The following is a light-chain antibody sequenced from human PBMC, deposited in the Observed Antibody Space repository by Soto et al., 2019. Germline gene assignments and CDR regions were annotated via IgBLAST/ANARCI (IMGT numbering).Light chain of an antibody. CDR2: EAS. J-gene: IGLJ3*02. V-gene: IGLV2-23*01. CDR3: CSYAGSNTWV. Sequence: QSALTQPASVSGSPGQSLTISCTGASSDVGSYHLVSWYQQHPGKAPNLIIYEASERPSGVSDRFSGSKSGNTASLTISGLQAEDEADYYCCSYAGSNTWVFGGGTKLTV. CDR1: SSDVGSYHL.